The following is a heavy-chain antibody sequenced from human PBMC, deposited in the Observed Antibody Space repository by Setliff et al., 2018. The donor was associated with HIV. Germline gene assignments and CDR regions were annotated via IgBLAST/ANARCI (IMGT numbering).Heavy chain of an antibody. CDR1: GGTLNNYA. D-gene: IGHD3-10*01. CDR3: ARGGGDYGPGTWTFDY. Sequence: ASVKVSCKASGGTLNNYAVTWVRQAPGQGLEWMGGFIPIFGTANYAQKFQGRVTITADESTSTAYMELSSLRSEDTAVYYCARGGGDYGPGTWTFDYWGQGTSVTVSS. J-gene: IGHJ4*02. V-gene: IGHV1-69*13. CDR2: FIPIFGTA.